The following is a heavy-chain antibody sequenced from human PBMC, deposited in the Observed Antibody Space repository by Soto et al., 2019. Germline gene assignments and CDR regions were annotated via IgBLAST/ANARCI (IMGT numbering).Heavy chain of an antibody. D-gene: IGHD2-15*01. CDR3: ARSQGGSSSLDIYYYYYYGMDV. Sequence: QVQLVQSGAEVKKPGSSVKVSCKAPGGTFSSYAISWVRQAPGQGLEWMGGIIPIFGTAKYAQKFQGRVTITADEFTSKGYMELSSLRSEDTAVYYCARSQGGSSSLDIYYYYYYGMDVWGQGTTVTVSS. CDR2: IIPIFGTA. V-gene: IGHV1-69*01. J-gene: IGHJ6*02. CDR1: GGTFSSYA.